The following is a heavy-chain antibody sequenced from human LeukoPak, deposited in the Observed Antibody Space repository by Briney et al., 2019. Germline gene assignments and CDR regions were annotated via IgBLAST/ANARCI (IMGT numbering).Heavy chain of an antibody. J-gene: IGHJ5*02. CDR2: IYYSGST. CDR3: ARDRPYGIAARYYNWFDP. Sequence: SETLSLTCTVSGGSISSYYWSWIRQPPGKGLEWIGYIYYSGSTNYNPSLKSRVTISVDTSRNQFSLKLSSVTAADTAVYYCARDRPYGIAARYYNWFDPWGQGTLVTVSS. D-gene: IGHD6-6*01. V-gene: IGHV4-59*01. CDR1: GGSISSYY.